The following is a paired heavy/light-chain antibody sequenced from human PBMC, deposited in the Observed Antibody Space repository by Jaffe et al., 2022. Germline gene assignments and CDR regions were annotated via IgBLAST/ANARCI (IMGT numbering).Light chain of an antibody. CDR1: QSISSY. Sequence: DIQMTQSPSSLSASVGDRVTITCRASQSISSYLNWYQQKPGKAPKLLIYAASSLQSGVPSRFSGSGSGTDFTLTISSLQPEDFATYYCQQSYSTPSITFGQGTRLEIK. CDR2: AAS. V-gene: IGKV1-39*01. CDR3: QQSYSTPSIT. J-gene: IGKJ5*01.
Heavy chain of an antibody. CDR3: ARDSYEKRGTITIFGVVINWFDP. D-gene: IGHD3-3*01. V-gene: IGHV3-21*01. J-gene: IGHJ5*02. Sequence: EVQLVESGGGLVKPGGSLRLSCAASGFTFSSYSMNWVRQAPGKGLEWVSSISSSSSYIYYADSVKGRFTISRDNAKNSLYLQMNSLRAEDTAVYYCARDSYEKRGTITIFGVVINWFDPWGQGTLVTVSS. CDR2: ISSSSSYI. CDR1: GFTFSSYS.